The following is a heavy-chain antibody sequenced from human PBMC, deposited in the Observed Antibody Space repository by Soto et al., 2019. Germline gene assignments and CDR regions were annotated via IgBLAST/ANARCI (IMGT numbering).Heavy chain of an antibody. V-gene: IGHV3-43*01. D-gene: IGHD3-22*01. J-gene: IGHJ1*01. Sequence: EVQLVESGGVVVQPGGSLRLSCAASGFTFDDYTMHWVRQAPGKGLEWVSLISWDGGSTYYADSVKGRFTISRDNXKXSXXLQMNSLRTEDTALYYCAKDGFYYASSGPQGYFQHWGQGTLVTVSS. CDR3: AKDGFYYASSGPQGYFQH. CDR1: GFTFDDYT. CDR2: ISWDGGST.